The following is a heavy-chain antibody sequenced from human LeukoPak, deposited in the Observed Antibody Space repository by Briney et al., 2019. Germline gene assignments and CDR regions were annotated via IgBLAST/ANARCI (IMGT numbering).Heavy chain of an antibody. D-gene: IGHD5-24*01. CDR2: INHSGST. J-gene: IGHJ5*02. CDR1: GGSFSGYY. V-gene: IGHV4-34*01. CDR3: ARLRGYNYWWFDP. Sequence: ASETLSLTCAVYGGSFSGYYWSCIRQPPGKGLEWIGEINHSGSTNYNPSLKSRVTISEDTSKNQFSLKLSSVTAADTAVYYCARLRGYNYWWFDPWSQGTLVTVSS.